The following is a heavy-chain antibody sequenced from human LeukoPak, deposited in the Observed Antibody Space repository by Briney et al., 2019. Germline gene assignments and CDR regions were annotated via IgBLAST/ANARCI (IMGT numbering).Heavy chain of an antibody. V-gene: IGHV3-23*01. D-gene: IGHD3/OR15-3a*01. CDR2: IRSDDIRT. CDR3: TVILDWYFDL. Sequence: GGSLRLSCAASGFTFTNYAVAWVRQAPGQGLEGVSVIRSDDIRTNYADSVKGRFTISRDNSKNILFLQMNSLRAEGTAVYYCTVILDWYFDLWGRGTMVTVSS. CDR1: GFTFTNYA. J-gene: IGHJ2*01.